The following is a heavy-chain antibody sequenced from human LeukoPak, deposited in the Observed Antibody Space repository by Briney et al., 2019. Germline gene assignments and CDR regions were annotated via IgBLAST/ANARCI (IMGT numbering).Heavy chain of an antibody. CDR3: ARGRVGAGAYYFDY. CDR2: MNPNSGNT. Sequence: ASVKVSCKASGYTFTASGLCWVRQAPGQGLEWMGWMNPNSGNTGYAQKFQGRVTMTRNTSISTAYMELSSLRSEDTAVYYCARGRVGAGAYYFDYWGQGTLVTVSS. CDR1: GYTFTASG. D-gene: IGHD1-26*01. J-gene: IGHJ4*02. V-gene: IGHV1-8*02.